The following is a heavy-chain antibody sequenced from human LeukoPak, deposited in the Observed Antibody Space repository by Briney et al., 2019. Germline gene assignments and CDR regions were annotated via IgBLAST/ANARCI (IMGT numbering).Heavy chain of an antibody. CDR1: GFTFSICW. CDR2: IKYDGSMT. J-gene: IGHJ4*02. D-gene: IGHD3-22*01. V-gene: IGHV3-74*01. Sequence: GGSLRLSCAASGFTFSICWMHWVRQAPGKGLVWVSRIKYDGSMTTYGDSVKGRFSISRDNAKNTVDLQMNSLRAEDTAVYYCARGASSAYYVDYWGQGTLVSVSS. CDR3: ARGASSAYYVDY.